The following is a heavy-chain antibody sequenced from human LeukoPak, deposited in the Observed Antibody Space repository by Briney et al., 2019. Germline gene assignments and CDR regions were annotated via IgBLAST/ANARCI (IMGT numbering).Heavy chain of an antibody. CDR1: GGSFSGYY. CDR2: INHSGST. CDR3: ARAHYDILTGYYTPFDY. Sequence: SETLSLTCAVYGGSFSGYYWSWIRQPPGKGLEWIGEINHSGSTNYNPSLKSRVTISVDTSKNQFSLKLSSVTAADTAVYYCARAHYDILTGYYTPFDYWGQGTLVTVSS. V-gene: IGHV4-34*01. D-gene: IGHD3-9*01. J-gene: IGHJ4*02.